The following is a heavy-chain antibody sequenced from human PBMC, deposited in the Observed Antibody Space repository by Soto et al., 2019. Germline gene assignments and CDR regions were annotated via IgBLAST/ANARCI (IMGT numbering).Heavy chain of an antibody. D-gene: IGHD2-2*01. CDR1: GGSISSYY. CDR2: IYYSGST. Sequence: SETLSLTCTVSGGSISSYYWSWIRQPPGKGLEWIGYIYYSGSTNYNPSLKSRVTISVDTSKNQFSLKLSSVTAADTAVYYCARACSSTSCYDVFDSWGQGTLVTVSS. CDR3: ARACSSTSCYDVFDS. J-gene: IGHJ4*02. V-gene: IGHV4-59*12.